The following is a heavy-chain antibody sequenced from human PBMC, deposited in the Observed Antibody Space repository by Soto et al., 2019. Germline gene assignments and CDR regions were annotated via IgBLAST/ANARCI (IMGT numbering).Heavy chain of an antibody. CDR1: GFTFSSYG. J-gene: IGHJ4*02. CDR2: ISYDGSNK. CDR3: AKDVETTAFDY. V-gene: IGHV3-30*18. D-gene: IGHD1-1*01. Sequence: GGSLRLSCAASGFTFSSYGMHWVRQAPGKGLEWVAVISYDGSNKYYADSVKGRFTISRDNSENTLYLQMNSLRAEDTAVYYCAKDVETTAFDYWGQGTLVTVSS.